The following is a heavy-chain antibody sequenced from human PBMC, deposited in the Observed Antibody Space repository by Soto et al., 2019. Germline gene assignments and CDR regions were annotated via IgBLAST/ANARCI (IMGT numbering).Heavy chain of an antibody. CDR1: GFTFSSYG. D-gene: IGHD6-19*01. Sequence: LRLSCAASGFTFSSYGMHWVRQAPGKGLEWVAVISYDGSNKYYADSVKGRFTISRDNSKNTLYLQMNSLRAEDTAVYYCAKPPRSSGWYVDYWGQGTLVTAPQ. CDR2: ISYDGSNK. J-gene: IGHJ4*02. V-gene: IGHV3-30*18. CDR3: AKPPRSSGWYVDY.